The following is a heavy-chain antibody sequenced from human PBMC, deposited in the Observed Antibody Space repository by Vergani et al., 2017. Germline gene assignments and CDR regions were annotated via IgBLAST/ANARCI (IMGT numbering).Heavy chain of an antibody. D-gene: IGHD6-19*01. CDR1: GFTFSSYA. Sequence: EVQLLESGGGLVQPGGSLRLSCAASGFTFSSYAMSWVGQAPGKGLEWVSAISGSGGSTYYADSVKGRFTISRDNAKNSLYLQMNSLRDEDTAVYYCARDRGYSSGWYAYYYYYGMDVWGQGTTVTVSS. V-gene: IGHV3-23*01. CDR3: ARDRGYSSGWYAYYYYYGMDV. J-gene: IGHJ6*02. CDR2: ISGSGGST.